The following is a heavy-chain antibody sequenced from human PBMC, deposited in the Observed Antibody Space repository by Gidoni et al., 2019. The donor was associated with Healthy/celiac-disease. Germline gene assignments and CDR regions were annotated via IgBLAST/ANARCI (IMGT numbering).Heavy chain of an antibody. J-gene: IGHJ3*02. CDR2: ISYDGSNK. CDR3: AREGNIVVVPAAIFDI. Sequence: QVQLVESGGGVIQPGRSLRLSCAASGFTFSSYAMHWVRQAPGKGLEWVAVISYDGSNKYYADSVKGRFTISRDNSKNTLYLQMNSLRAEDTAVYYCAREGNIVVVPAAIFDIWGQGTMVTVSS. CDR1: GFTFSSYA. D-gene: IGHD2-2*01. V-gene: IGHV3-30*04.